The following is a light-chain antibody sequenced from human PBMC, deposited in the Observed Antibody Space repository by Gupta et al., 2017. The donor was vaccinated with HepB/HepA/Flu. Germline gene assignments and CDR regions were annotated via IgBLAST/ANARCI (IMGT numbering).Light chain of an antibody. CDR3: AAGDDILNGVV. Sequence: QSVLTQQPSASGTPGQRVTISCSGSSSNIGSNTVNWYQQLPGTAPKLLIYSNNLRPSGVPDRFSGAKSGTSASLAISGLQSEDEADYYWAAGDDILNGVVFGGWTKLTVL. CDR2: SNN. J-gene: IGLJ2*01. CDR1: SSNIGSNT. V-gene: IGLV1-44*01.